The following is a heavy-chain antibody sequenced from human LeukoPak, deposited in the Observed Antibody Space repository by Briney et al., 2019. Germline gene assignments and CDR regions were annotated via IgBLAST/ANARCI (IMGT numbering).Heavy chain of an antibody. CDR3: ASRKDTPHLPDY. V-gene: IGHV3-33*01. J-gene: IGHJ4*02. CDR2: IWYDGSNK. Sequence: GGSLRLSCAASAFIFSNYGMHWVRQAPGKGLEWVAVIWYDGSNKYYADSVKGRFTISRDNSKNTLYLQMNSLRAEDTAVYYCASRKDTPHLPDYWGQGTLVTVSS. CDR1: AFIFSNYG. D-gene: IGHD5-18*01.